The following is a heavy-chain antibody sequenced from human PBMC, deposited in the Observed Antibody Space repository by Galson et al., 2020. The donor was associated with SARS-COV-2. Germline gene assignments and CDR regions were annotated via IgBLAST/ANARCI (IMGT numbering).Heavy chain of an antibody. J-gene: IGHJ5*02. CDR1: GFIFSNYA. V-gene: IGHV3-64D*06. CDR2: LRPNGGTS. CDR3: LSYSSTRQNH. Sequence: GGSLRLSCSASGFIFSNYAMHWVRQAPGKGLEYVSALRPNGGTSFYADSVNGRFTMSRDNSKNMFYLQMTALRLEDTALYYCLSYSSTRQNHWGQGTRGTVSS. D-gene: IGHD2-2*01.